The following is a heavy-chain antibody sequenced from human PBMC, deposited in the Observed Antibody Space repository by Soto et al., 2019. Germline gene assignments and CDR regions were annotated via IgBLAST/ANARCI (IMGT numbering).Heavy chain of an antibody. CDR3: ARDRPDSSGYPYYYYYGMDV. J-gene: IGHJ6*01. CDR2: IYSGGST. V-gene: IGHV3-66*01. Sequence: EVQLVESGGGLVQPGGSLRLSCAASGFTVSSNYMSWVRQAPGKGLEWVSVIYSGGSTYYADSVKGRFTISRDNSKNTLYLQMNSLRAEDTAVYYCARDRPDSSGYPYYYYYGMDVW. CDR1: GFTVSSNY. D-gene: IGHD3-22*01.